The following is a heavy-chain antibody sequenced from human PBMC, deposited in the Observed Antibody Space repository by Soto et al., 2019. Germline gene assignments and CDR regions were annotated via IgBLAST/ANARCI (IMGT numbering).Heavy chain of an antibody. Sequence: PXETLCLTCTVSGCSISSYYWSWIRQPPGKGLEWIGYIYYSGSTNYNPSLKSRVTISVDTSKNQFSLKLSSVTAADTAVYYCARDNGYYDILTGYYYGMDVWGQGTTVTVSS. CDR1: GCSISSYY. J-gene: IGHJ6*02. CDR3: ARDNGYYDILTGYYYGMDV. V-gene: IGHV4-59*01. D-gene: IGHD3-9*01. CDR2: IYYSGST.